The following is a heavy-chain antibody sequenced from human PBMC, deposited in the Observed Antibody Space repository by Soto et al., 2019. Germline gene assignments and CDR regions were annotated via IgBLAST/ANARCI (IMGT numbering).Heavy chain of an antibody. CDR2: ISAHNGDT. D-gene: IGHD3-22*01. V-gene: IGHV1-18*04. J-gene: IGHJ4*02. CDR3: ATEPIYYNDGSGYYPLGH. CDR1: CYSFATYG. Sequence: ASVKVSCKAACYSFATYGFSWVRQAPGQGLECVGWISAHNGDTHYSQKFQGRVTLTTDTSTNTGYMELRSLTSDDTAVYFCATEPIYYNDGSGYYPLGHWGQGTLVTVSS.